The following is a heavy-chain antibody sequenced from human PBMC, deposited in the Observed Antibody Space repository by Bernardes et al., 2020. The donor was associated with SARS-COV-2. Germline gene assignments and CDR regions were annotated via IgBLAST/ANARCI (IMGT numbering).Heavy chain of an antibody. J-gene: IGHJ3*02. D-gene: IGHD1-26*01. V-gene: IGHV3-9*01. CDR3: AKDKVGATTLYDDAFDI. CDR2: ISWNSGSI. CDR1: GFTFDDYA. Sequence: SLSLSCAASGFTFDDYAMHWVRPAPGKGLEWVSGISWNSGSIGYADSVKGRFTISRDNAKNSLYLQMNSLRAEDTALYYCAKDKVGATTLYDDAFDIWGQGTMVTVSS.